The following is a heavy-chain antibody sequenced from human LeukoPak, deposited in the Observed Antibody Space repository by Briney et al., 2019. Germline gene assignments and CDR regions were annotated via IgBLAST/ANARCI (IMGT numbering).Heavy chain of an antibody. CDR3: AKDIAAAGFGSMDV. CDR1: GFTFDDYA. J-gene: IGHJ6*02. V-gene: IGHV3-9*01. Sequence: GRSLRLSCAASGFTFDDYAMHWVRQAPGKGLEWVSGISWNSGSIGYADSVKGRFTISRDNAKNSLYLQMNSLRAEDTALYYCAKDIAAAGFGSMDVRGQGTTVTVSS. D-gene: IGHD6-13*01. CDR2: ISWNSGSI.